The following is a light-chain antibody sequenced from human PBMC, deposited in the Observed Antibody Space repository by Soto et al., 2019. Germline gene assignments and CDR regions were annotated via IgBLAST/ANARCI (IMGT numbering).Light chain of an antibody. V-gene: IGLV2-14*01. Sequence: QSVLTQPASVSGSPGQSITCSCTGTSSDVGGHNYVSWFQQHPGQAPKLLIYEVTTRPSGVSTRFSGSKSGNTASLTISGLQAEDEADYHCSSYSSSGTLFVFGTGTKVTVL. CDR2: EVT. J-gene: IGLJ1*01. CDR1: SSDVGGHNY. CDR3: SSYSSSGTLFV.